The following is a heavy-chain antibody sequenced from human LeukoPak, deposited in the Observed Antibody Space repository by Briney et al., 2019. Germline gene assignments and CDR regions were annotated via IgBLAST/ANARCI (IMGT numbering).Heavy chain of an antibody. J-gene: IGHJ4*02. V-gene: IGHV3-74*01. Sequence: GGSLSLSCAAPGFTFRSNWMTGFRKPPGKGLFWVSRINSDGSSTSYADSVKGRFTISRDNAKNTLYLQMNSLRAEDTAVYYCAREAVAGTTLDYWGQGTLVTASS. D-gene: IGHD6-19*01. CDR1: GFTFRSNW. CDR2: INSDGSST. CDR3: AREAVAGTTLDY.